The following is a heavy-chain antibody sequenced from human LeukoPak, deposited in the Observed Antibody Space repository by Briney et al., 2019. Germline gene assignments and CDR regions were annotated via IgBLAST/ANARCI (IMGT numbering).Heavy chain of an antibody. CDR1: GYTFTNCA. CDR2: INAANGHT. Sequence: ASVKVSCKASGYTFTNCAIHWVRQAPGQRFEWMGWINAANGHTKYSQEFQDRITITRDTSATTAYMELSNLRSEDMALYYCARGRGPPNTNRDFYYYYYMDVWGTGTTVTVSS. V-gene: IGHV1-3*03. J-gene: IGHJ6*03. D-gene: IGHD3-10*01. CDR3: ARGRGPPNTNRDFYYYYYMDV.